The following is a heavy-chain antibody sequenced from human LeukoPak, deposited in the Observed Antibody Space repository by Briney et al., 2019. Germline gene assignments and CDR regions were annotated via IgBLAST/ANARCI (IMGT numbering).Heavy chain of an antibody. CDR3: ARVSDSDDHGDYEGNFDY. CDR2: INPNSGGT. D-gene: IGHD4-17*01. V-gene: IGHV1-2*02. Sequence: GASVKVSCKASGYTFTGYYMHWVRQAPGQGLEWMGWINPNSGGTNYAQKFQGRVTMTRDTSISTAYMELSRLRSDDTAVYYCARVSDSDDHGDYEGNFDYWGQGTLVTVSS. J-gene: IGHJ4*02. CDR1: GYTFTGYY.